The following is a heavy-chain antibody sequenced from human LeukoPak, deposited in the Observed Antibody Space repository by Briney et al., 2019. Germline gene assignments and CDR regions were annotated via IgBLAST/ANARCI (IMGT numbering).Heavy chain of an antibody. J-gene: IGHJ4*02. CDR2: ISSSSSYI. D-gene: IGHD6-19*01. CDR3: ARDSPSAYYFDY. Sequence: GGSLRLSCAASGFTFSSYSMNWVRQATGKGLEWDSSISSSSSYIYYADSVKGRFTISRDNAKNSLYLQMNSLRAEDTAVYYCARDSPSAYYFDYWGQGTLVTVSS. CDR1: GFTFSSYS. V-gene: IGHV3-21*01.